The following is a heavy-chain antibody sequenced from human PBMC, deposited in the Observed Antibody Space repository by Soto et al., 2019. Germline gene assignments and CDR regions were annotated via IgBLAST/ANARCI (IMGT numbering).Heavy chain of an antibody. CDR1: GFTFSNYG. Sequence: QVQVVESGGGVVQPGRSFRLSCAASGFTFSNYGMHWVRQAPGKGLEWVAVISYDGNREYYIDSVKGRFTISRDNSENTVHLQMNSLRGEDTAVYYCAKDGDFRSFDGWLDAWGQGTLVTVSS. CDR2: ISYDGNRE. J-gene: IGHJ5*02. V-gene: IGHV3-30*18. CDR3: AKDGDFRSFDGWLDA. D-gene: IGHD3-3*01.